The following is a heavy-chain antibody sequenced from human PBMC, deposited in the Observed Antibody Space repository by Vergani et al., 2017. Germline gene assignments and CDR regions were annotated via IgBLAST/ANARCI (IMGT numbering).Heavy chain of an antibody. V-gene: IGHV3-23*04. CDR1: GFTFSSYA. D-gene: IGHD6-19*01. CDR3: AKAIAVAYLPYWYFDL. Sequence: VQLVESGGGVVQPGRSLRLSCAASGFTFSSYAMSWVRQAPGKGLEWVSAISGSGGSTYYADSVKGRFTISRDNSKNTLYLQMNSLRAEDTAVYYCAKAIAVAYLPYWYFDLWGRGTLVTVSS. CDR2: ISGSGGST. J-gene: IGHJ2*01.